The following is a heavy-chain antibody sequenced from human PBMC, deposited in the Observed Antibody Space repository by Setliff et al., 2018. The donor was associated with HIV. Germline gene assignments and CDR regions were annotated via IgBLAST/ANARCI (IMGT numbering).Heavy chain of an antibody. CDR2: IIPIVGIP. D-gene: IGHD2-2*01. V-gene: IGHV1-69*10. Sequence: SVKVSCKASGGTFSRYAIAWVRQAPGQGLEWMGGIIPIVGIPNYAQKFQGRVSITADKSASTAYMELSSLRSEDTAVYYCARDSPVPLIVVVPAATEDYYYGMDVWGQGTTVTVSS. CDR1: GGTFSRYA. CDR3: ARDSPVPLIVVVPAATEDYYYGMDV. J-gene: IGHJ6*02.